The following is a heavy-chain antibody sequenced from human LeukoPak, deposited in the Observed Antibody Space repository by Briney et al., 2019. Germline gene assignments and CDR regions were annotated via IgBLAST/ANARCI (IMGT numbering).Heavy chain of an antibody. CDR2: IYTSGST. J-gene: IGHJ3*02. V-gene: IGHV4-61*02. D-gene: IGHD2-2*02. CDR1: GGSISSGSYY. Sequence: SQTLSLTCTVSGGSISSGSYYWGWIRQPAGKGLEWIGRIYTSGSTNYNPSLKSRVTISVDTSKNQFSLKLSSVTAADTAVYYCARADGYCSSTSCYTVGAFDIWGQGTMVTVSS. CDR3: ARADGYCSSTSCYTVGAFDI.